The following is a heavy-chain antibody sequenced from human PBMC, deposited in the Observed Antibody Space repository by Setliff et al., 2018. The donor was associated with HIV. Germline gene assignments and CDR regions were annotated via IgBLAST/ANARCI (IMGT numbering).Heavy chain of an antibody. V-gene: IGHV1-18*01. CDR3: ARDTPLGSSSRFDY. J-gene: IGHJ4*02. Sequence: ASVKVSCKASGYTFTSYGISWVRQAPGQGLEWMGWISAYHGNTNYAQKLQGRVTMTIDTSTGTAYMELRSLRSDDTAVYYCARDTPLGSSSRFDYWGQGTLVTVSS. D-gene: IGHD6-6*01. CDR1: GYTFTSYG. CDR2: ISAYHGNT.